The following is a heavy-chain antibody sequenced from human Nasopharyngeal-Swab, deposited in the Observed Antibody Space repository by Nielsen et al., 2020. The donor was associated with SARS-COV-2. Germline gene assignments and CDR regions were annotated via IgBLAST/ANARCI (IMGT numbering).Heavy chain of an antibody. V-gene: IGHV3-30*03. CDR2: ISYDGSNK. Sequence: VRQAPGKGLEWVAVISYDGSNKYYADSVKGRFTISRDNSKNTLYLQMNSLRAEDTAVDYWERGRLTGYYSAYYYGMDVWGQGTTVTVSS. D-gene: IGHD3-9*01. CDR3: ERGRLTGYYSAYYYGMDV. J-gene: IGHJ6*02.